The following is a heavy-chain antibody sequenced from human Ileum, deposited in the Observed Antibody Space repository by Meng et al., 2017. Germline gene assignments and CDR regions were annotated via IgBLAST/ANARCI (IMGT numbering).Heavy chain of an antibody. Sequence: GESLKISCEASGFSFSSYGMSWVRQVPGKGLEWVAHISGGGAGSEYAESVKGRFAISRDNSKNTLFLQMNSLRAEDTAVYYCSKRGSALWFDSWGQGNLVTVSS. D-gene: IGHD2-15*01. V-gene: IGHV3-23*01. J-gene: IGHJ5*01. CDR3: SKRGSALWFDS. CDR1: GFSFSSYG. CDR2: ISGGGAGS.